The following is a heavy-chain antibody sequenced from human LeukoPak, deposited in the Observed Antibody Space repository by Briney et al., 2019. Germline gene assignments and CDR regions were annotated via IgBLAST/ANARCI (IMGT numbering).Heavy chain of an antibody. CDR3: ARGRIVAGVRY. D-gene: IGHD3-22*01. CDR2: ISYDGSNK. CDR1: GFTFSSYA. Sequence: QAGGSLRLSCAASGFTFSSYAMHWVRQAPGKGLEWVAVISYDGSNKYYADSVKGRFTISRDNSKNTLYLQMNSLRADDTAVYYCARGRIVAGVRYWGQGTLVTVSS. J-gene: IGHJ4*02. V-gene: IGHV3-30*04.